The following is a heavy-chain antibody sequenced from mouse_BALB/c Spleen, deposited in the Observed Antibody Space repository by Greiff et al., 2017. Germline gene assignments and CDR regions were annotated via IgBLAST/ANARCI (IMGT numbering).Heavy chain of an antibody. CDR2: INSNGGST. Sequence: EVKLVESGGGLVQPGGSLKLSCAASGFTFSSYGMSWVRQTPDKRLELVATINSNGGSTYYPDSVKGRFTISRDNAKNTLYLQMSSLKSEDTAMYYCARDGYYYGSSSYYFDYWGQGTTLTVSS. CDR3: ARDGYYYGSSSYYFDY. D-gene: IGHD1-1*01. CDR1: GFTFSSYG. J-gene: IGHJ2*01. V-gene: IGHV5-6-3*01.